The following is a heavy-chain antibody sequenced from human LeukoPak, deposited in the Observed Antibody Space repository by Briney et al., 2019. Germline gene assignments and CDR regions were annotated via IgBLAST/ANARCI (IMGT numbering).Heavy chain of an antibody. V-gene: IGHV1-2*02. CDR2: INPNSGGT. Sequence: ASVKVSFKASGYTFTGYYMHWVRQAPGQGLEWMGWINPNSGGTNYAQKFQGRVTMTRDTSISTAYMELSRLRSDDTAVYYCARSWARLLGYCSSTSCYTQGPWAGWFDPWGQGTLVTVSS. CDR1: GYTFTGYY. CDR3: ARSWARLLGYCSSTSCYTQGPWAGWFDP. D-gene: IGHD2-2*02. J-gene: IGHJ5*02.